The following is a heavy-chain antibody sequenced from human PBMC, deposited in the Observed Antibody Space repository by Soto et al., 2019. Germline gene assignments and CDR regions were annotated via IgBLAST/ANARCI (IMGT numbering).Heavy chain of an antibody. CDR1: GGSISAGGYY. CDR3: ARGRLQVPYYYYGMDV. Sequence: SETLSLTCTVSGGSISAGGYYWSWIRQHPGKGLEWIGYIYYSGSTYYNPSLKSRVTISVDTSKNQFSLKLSSVTAADTAVYYCARGRLQVPYYYYGMDVWGQGTTVTVSS. D-gene: IGHD6-25*01. V-gene: IGHV4-31*03. CDR2: IYYSGST. J-gene: IGHJ6*02.